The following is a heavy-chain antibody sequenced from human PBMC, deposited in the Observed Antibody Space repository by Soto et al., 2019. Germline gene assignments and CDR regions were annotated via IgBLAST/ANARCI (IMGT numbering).Heavy chain of an antibody. V-gene: IGHV4-39*01. CDR1: GGSMRSTNYY. CDR2: VFFNGIT. J-gene: IGHJ4*02. CDR3: VRQVGAYSFDQ. D-gene: IGHD4-17*01. Sequence: PSETLSLTCTVSGGSMRSTNYYWGGSRQPPGKGLEWIGNVFFNGITFYNPSLESPVSISVDTSKSHFSLRLNSVTAPDTAVYYCVRQVGAYSFDQWGQGTMVTVSS.